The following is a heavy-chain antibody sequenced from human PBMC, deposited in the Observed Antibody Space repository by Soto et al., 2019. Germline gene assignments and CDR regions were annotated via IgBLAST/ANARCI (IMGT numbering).Heavy chain of an antibody. CDR1: GYSFTSYW. Sequence: GESLKISCKGSGYSFTSYWIGWVRQMPGKGLEWMGIIYPGDSDTRYSPSFQGQVTISADKSISTAYLQWSSRKASDTAMYYCARKARDSGSYYSSYWYFDFWGRGTLVTLAS. D-gene: IGHD1-26*01. CDR3: ARKARDSGSYYSSYWYFDF. J-gene: IGHJ2*01. CDR2: IYPGDSDT. V-gene: IGHV5-51*01.